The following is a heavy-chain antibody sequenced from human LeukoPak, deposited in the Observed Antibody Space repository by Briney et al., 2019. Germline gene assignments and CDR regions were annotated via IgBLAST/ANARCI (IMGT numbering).Heavy chain of an antibody. CDR3: ARVFSSSHFDY. V-gene: IGHV4-31*03. Sequence: SETLSLTCTVSGGSISSGGYYWSWIRQHPGKGLEWIGYIYYSGSTYYNPSLKSRVTISVDTSKNQFSLKLSSVTAADTAVYYCARVFSSSHFDYWGQGTLVTVSS. CDR2: IYYSGST. J-gene: IGHJ4*02. D-gene: IGHD6-13*01. CDR1: GGSISSGGYY.